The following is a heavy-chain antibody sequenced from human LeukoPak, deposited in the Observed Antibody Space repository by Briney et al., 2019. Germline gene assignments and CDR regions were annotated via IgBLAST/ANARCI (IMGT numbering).Heavy chain of an antibody. D-gene: IGHD4-17*01. CDR1: GFTVNTYD. CDR2: FGTSGTI. V-gene: IGHV3-48*01. Sequence: GGSLRLSCAASGFTVNTYDMHWVHQAPGEGPEWIAYFGTSGTIYYADSVRGRFTISRDNAKNSLFLQMNSLRVDDTAIYYCAGYGVYPYWGQGTPVTVSS. CDR3: AGYGVYPY. J-gene: IGHJ4*02.